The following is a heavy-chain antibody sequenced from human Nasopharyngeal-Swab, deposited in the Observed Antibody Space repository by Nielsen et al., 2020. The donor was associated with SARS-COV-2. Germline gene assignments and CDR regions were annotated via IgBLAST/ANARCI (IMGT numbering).Heavy chain of an antibody. Sequence: GESLKISCAASGFTFSSYGMHWVRQAPGKGLEWVAVISYDGSNKNYADSVKGRFTISRDNSKNTLYLQMNSLRAEDTAVYYCAREAQTGYSSGWRYYYGMDVWGQGTTVTVSS. CDR2: ISYDGSNK. J-gene: IGHJ6*02. CDR1: GFTFSSYG. D-gene: IGHD6-19*01. V-gene: IGHV3-30*03. CDR3: AREAQTGYSSGWRYYYGMDV.